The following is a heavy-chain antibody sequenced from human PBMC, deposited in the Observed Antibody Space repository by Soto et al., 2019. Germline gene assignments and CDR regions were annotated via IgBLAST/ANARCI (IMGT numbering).Heavy chain of an antibody. J-gene: IGHJ6*02. V-gene: IGHV3-23*01. Sequence: PGGSLRLSCAASGFTFSSYAMSWVRQAPGKGLEWVSAISGSGGSTYYADSVKGRFTISRDNSKNTLYLQMNSLRAEDTAVYYCAKGLTAMVTDYYYGMDVWGQGTTVTV. CDR3: AKGLTAMVTDYYYGMDV. CDR1: GFTFSSYA. CDR2: ISGSGGST. D-gene: IGHD5-18*01.